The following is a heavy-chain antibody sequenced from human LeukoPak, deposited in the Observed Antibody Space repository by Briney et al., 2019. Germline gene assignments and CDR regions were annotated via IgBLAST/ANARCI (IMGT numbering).Heavy chain of an antibody. CDR2: MNPNSGNT. CDR3: AKGDYVWGSYRSEYNWFDP. J-gene: IGHJ5*02. CDR1: GYTFTSYD. Sequence: GASVTVSCKASGYTFTSYDINWVRQATGQGLEWMEWMNPNSGNTGYAQKFQGRVTMTRNTSISTAYMELSSLRSEDTAVYYCAKGDYVWGSYRSEYNWFDPWGQGTLVTVSS. D-gene: IGHD3-16*02. V-gene: IGHV1-8*01.